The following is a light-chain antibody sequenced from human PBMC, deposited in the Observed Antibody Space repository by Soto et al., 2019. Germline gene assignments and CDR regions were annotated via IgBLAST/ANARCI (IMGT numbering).Light chain of an antibody. J-gene: IGKJ2*01. Sequence: DIPMTQSPSSLSASVGASVTITCRASQNIYNYLNWYQQEPGKAPRLLIYAASTLHSGVPSRFTGSGSGTDFSLTINGLQPEDFATYYCQHSYTAPPFTFGQGTRLEI. CDR3: QHSYTAPPFT. CDR1: QNIYNY. CDR2: AAS. V-gene: IGKV1-39*01.